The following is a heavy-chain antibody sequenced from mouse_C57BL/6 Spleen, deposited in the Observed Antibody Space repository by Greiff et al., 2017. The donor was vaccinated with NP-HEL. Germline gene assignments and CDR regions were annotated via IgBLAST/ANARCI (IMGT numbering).Heavy chain of an antibody. D-gene: IGHD2-4*01. CDR3: ARLGITGLYYAMDY. CDR2: INPSNGGT. V-gene: IGHV1-53*01. Sequence: QVQLQQPGTELVKPGASVKLSCKASGYTFTSYWMHWVKQRPGQGLAWIGNINPSNGGTNYNEKFKSKATLTVDKSSSTSYMQLSSLTSEDSAVYYCARLGITGLYYAMDYWGQGTSVTVSS. CDR1: GYTFTSYW. J-gene: IGHJ4*01.